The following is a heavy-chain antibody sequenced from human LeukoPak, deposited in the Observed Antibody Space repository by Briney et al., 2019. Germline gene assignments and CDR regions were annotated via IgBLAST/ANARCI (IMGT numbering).Heavy chain of an antibody. J-gene: IGHJ5*02. CDR2: ISSRSSYI. CDR1: GLTVSSNY. Sequence: PGGSLRLSCAPSGLTVSSNYMSCVRQAPGEGLEWVSSISSRSSYIYYADSVKGRFISSRDKAKDSPDVQMNSLRAQDTAVYYCARKGGSGSFDPWGEGTLVTVSS. D-gene: IGHD3-10*01. V-gene: IGHV3-21*01. CDR3: ARKGGSGSFDP.